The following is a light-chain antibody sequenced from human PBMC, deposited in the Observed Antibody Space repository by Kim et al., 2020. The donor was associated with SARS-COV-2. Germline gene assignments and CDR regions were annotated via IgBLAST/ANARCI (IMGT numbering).Light chain of an antibody. Sequence: SPGERAPLSCRARQSVCSSYLVGYQQKRGHAPRLLFYGASSRATGIPDRFSGSGSGTDFTLTISRLEPEDMAVYYCQQYGSSPPYSFGQGTKLAI. CDR1: QSVCSSY. J-gene: IGKJ2*01. V-gene: IGKV3-20*01. CDR2: GAS. CDR3: QQYGSSPPYS.